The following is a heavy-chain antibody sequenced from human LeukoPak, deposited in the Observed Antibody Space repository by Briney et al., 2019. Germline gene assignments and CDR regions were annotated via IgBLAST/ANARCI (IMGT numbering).Heavy chain of an antibody. CDR2: IKSKTDGGTT. Sequence: GGSLRLSCAASRFTFSNAWMSWVRQAPGKGLEWVGRIKSKTDGGTTDYAAPVKGRFTISRDDSKNTLYLQMNSLKTEDTAVYYCTTDYYSSGSYYFDYWGQGTPVTVSS. CDR3: TTDYYSSGSYYFDY. J-gene: IGHJ4*02. D-gene: IGHD6-19*01. V-gene: IGHV3-15*01. CDR1: RFTFSNAW.